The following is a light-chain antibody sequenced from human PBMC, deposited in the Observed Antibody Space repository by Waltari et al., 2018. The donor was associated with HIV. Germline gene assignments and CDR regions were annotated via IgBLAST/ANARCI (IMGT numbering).Light chain of an antibody. V-gene: IGKV3-15*01. Sequence: VLTQSPATLSVSPGDRVPLSCRASESVSSNLACYQPKPGQAPMLVIYGASSRAAGIPGRFSGSGSGTEFTLTISSLQSEDFAVYDCQEYNNWPWTFGQGTKVEIK. CDR3: QEYNNWPWT. CDR2: GAS. J-gene: IGKJ1*01. CDR1: ESVSSN.